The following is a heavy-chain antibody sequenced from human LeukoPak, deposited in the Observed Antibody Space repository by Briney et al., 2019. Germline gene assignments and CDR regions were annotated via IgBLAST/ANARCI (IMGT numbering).Heavy chain of an antibody. CDR3: ARATSFDL. CDR1: GFTFSSFN. Sequence: GGSLRLSCAVSGFTFSSFNMNWVRQAPGKGLEWVSFISSSSSNIYYADSVKGRFTISRDNAKNSLYLQMSSLRAEDTGVYYCARATSFDLWGRGTLVTVSS. D-gene: IGHD1-1*01. J-gene: IGHJ2*01. CDR2: ISSSSSNI. V-gene: IGHV3-21*06.